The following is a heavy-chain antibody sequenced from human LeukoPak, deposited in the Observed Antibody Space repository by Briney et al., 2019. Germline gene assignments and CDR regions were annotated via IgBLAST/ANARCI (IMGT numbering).Heavy chain of an antibody. J-gene: IGHJ4*02. CDR1: GGSISTYY. CDR2: IYYSGST. Sequence: SETLSLTCTVSGGSISTYYWSWIRQPPGKGLEWIGYIYYSGSTNYNPSLKSRVTISVDTSKNQFSLNLSSVTAADTAVYYCARLKYSSGWYPFDYWGQGTLVTVSS. V-gene: IGHV4-59*08. D-gene: IGHD6-19*01. CDR3: ARLKYSSGWYPFDY.